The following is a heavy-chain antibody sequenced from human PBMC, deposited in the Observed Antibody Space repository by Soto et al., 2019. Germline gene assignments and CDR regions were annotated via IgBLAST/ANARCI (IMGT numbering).Heavy chain of an antibody. Sequence: LRLSCAASGFTFSSYGMHWVRQAPGKGLEWVAVISYDGSNKYYADSVKGRFTISRDDSKNTLYLQMNGLRAEDTAVYYCARDQEQWLVRYYFDYWGQGTLVTVSS. CDR3: ARDQEQWLVRYYFDY. V-gene: IGHV3-30*03. J-gene: IGHJ4*02. D-gene: IGHD6-19*01. CDR2: ISYDGSNK. CDR1: GFTFSSYG.